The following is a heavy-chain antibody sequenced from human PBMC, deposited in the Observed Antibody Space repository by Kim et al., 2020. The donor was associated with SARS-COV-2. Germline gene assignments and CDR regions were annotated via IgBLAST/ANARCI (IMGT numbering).Heavy chain of an antibody. J-gene: IGHJ4*02. CDR3: ALKGSFGSGY. CDR1: GVAFSNYA. CDR2: VSGSGDKT. V-gene: IGHV3-23*01. D-gene: IGHD3-3*01. Sequence: GGSLRLSCTVSGVAFSNYAMTWVRRVPEKGLEWVSAVSGSGDKTYYADSVKGRFTISRDNSKSTLYLQMNSLRAEDTAIYYCALKGSFGSGYGGQGTLVTVSS.